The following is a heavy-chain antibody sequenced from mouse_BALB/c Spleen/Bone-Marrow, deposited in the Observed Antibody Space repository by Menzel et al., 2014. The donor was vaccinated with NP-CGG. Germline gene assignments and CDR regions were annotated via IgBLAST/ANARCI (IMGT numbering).Heavy chain of an antibody. CDR2: INPSSGYT. D-gene: IGHD2-3*01. V-gene: IGHV1-4*01. Sequence: VQLQQSGVELARPGASVKMSCRASGYTFTTYTIHWVRQRPGQGLEWIGYINPSSGYTNYIQKFKDKATLTADKSSSTAYMQLSSLTSEDSAVYYCARRDDGYVFFDYWGQGTTLTVSS. J-gene: IGHJ2*01. CDR3: ARRDDGYVFFDY. CDR1: GYTFTTYT.